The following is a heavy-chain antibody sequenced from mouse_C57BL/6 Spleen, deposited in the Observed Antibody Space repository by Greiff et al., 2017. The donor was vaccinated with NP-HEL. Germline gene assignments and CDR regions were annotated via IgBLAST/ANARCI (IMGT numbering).Heavy chain of an antibody. Sequence: QVQLQQPGAELVKPGASVKMSCKASGYTFTSYWITWVKQRPGQGLEWIGDIYPGSGSTNYNEKFKSKATLTVDTSSSTAYMQLSSLTSEDSAVYYCARRGSYYDYPYYYAMDYWGQGTSVTVSS. J-gene: IGHJ4*01. CDR1: GYTFTSYW. CDR2: IYPGSGST. CDR3: ARRGSYYDYPYYYAMDY. V-gene: IGHV1-55*01. D-gene: IGHD2-4*01.